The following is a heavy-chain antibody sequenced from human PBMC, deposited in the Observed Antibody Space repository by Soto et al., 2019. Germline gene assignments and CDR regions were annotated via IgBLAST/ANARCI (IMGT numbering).Heavy chain of an antibody. J-gene: IGHJ4*02. CDR1: GDSVISETYY. CDR2: IYYSGTT. D-gene: IGHD1-20*01. Sequence: PSETLSLTSTVSGDSVISETYYWSWIRQPPGKGLEWIGYIYYSGTTKYIPSLESRVIISIDTSKSQFSLKLNSVTAADRAMYYCARLAISGTPRFDYWGQGTPVTVSS. CDR3: ARLAISGTPRFDY. V-gene: IGHV4-61*01.